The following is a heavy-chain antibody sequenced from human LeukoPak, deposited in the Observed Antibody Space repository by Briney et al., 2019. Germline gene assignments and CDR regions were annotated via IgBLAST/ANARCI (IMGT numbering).Heavy chain of an antibody. V-gene: IGHV3-48*03. J-gene: IGHJ5*02. CDR2: ISSSGSTI. CDR3: ARDGRVEVDYVWGSYRYHWFDP. Sequence: GGSLRVSCAASGFTFISYEMNWVRQARGKGLEWVSYISSSGSTIYYADSVKGRFTISRDNAKNSLYLQMNSLRAEDTAVYYCARDGRVEVDYVWGSYRYHWFDPWGQGTLVTVSS. CDR1: GFTFISYE. D-gene: IGHD3-16*02.